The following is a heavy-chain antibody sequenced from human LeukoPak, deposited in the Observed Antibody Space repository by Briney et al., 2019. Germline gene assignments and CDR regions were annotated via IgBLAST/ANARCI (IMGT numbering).Heavy chain of an antibody. D-gene: IGHD6-13*01. J-gene: IGHJ4*02. CDR3: ARVGLAAAGQDY. CDR2: INPSGGST. V-gene: IGHV1-46*01. Sequence: GASVKVSCKASGYTFTSYYMHWVRQVPGQGLEWMGIINPSGGSTSYAQKFQGRVTMTRDTSTSTVYMELSSLRSEDTAVYYCARVGLAAAGQDYWGQGTLVTASS. CDR1: GYTFTSYY.